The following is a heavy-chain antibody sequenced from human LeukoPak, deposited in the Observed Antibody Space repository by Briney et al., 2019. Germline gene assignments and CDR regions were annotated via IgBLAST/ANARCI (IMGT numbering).Heavy chain of an antibody. CDR2: IWNDGINK. Sequence: GGSLRLSCAASGFTFSSYGMHWVRQAPGKGLEWVAVIWNDGINKYYADSVKGRFTISRDNSKNTLYLQMNGLRAEDTAVYYCARAEVPAAIKSGAFDIWGQGIMVTVSS. D-gene: IGHD2-2*01. V-gene: IGHV3-33*01. CDR1: GFTFSSYG. J-gene: IGHJ3*02. CDR3: ARAEVPAAIKSGAFDI.